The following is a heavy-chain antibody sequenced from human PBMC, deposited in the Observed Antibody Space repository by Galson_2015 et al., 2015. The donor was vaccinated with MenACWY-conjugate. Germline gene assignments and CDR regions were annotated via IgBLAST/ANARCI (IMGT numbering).Heavy chain of an antibody. Sequence: SLRLSCAASGFTFRTYEMNWVRQAPGKGLEWVSYISSGGNTIYYGDSEKGRFTISRDNAKNSPYLQVNSLRAEDTAIYYCARSLSIVVAGYWGQGTLVTVSS. D-gene: IGHD6-19*01. J-gene: IGHJ4*02. CDR1: GFTFRTYE. V-gene: IGHV3-48*03. CDR3: ARSLSIVVAGY. CDR2: ISSGGNTI.